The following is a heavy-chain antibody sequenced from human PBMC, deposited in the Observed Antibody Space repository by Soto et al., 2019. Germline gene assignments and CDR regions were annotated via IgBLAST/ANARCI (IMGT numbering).Heavy chain of an antibody. CDR3: ACVSLAHLSIRGAAEYFQH. V-gene: IGHV1-46*01. J-gene: IGHJ1*01. Sequence: ASVKVSCKASGYTFTSYYMHWVRQAPGQRLDRMGIINPSGGSTSYAQKFQGRVTMTRDTSTSTVYMELSSLRSEDTAVYYCACVSLAHLSIRGAAEYFQHWGQGTLVTVSS. CDR2: INPSGGST. CDR1: GYTFTSYY. D-gene: IGHD3-10*01.